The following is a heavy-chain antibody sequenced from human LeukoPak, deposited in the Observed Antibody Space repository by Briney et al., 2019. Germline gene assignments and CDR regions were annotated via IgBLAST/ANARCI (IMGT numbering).Heavy chain of an antibody. CDR3: ARASGNYWFDP. CDR2: INPNTGDT. CDR1: GYTFTAYY. J-gene: IGHJ5*02. Sequence: ASVKVSCKASGYTFTAYYIHWVRQAPGQGLEWMARINPNTGDTNYAQKFQGRVIMARDTSISTAYMELSRLRSDDTAVYYCARASGNYWFDPWGQGTLVTVSS. V-gene: IGHV1-2*06. D-gene: IGHD1-26*01.